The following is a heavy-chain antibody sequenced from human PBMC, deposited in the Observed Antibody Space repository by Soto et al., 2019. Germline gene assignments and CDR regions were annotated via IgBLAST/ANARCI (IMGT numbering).Heavy chain of an antibody. CDR2: IKEDGSER. J-gene: IGHJ4*02. CDR1: GGSFGTYW. CDR3: ERDVGPVTIFGEALSGYFDF. V-gene: IGHV3-7*03. Sequence: PGGSLRLSCAVSGGSFGTYWMSWVRQAPGKGLEWLASIKEDGSERYYLDSVKGRFTISRDNAKDSLSLQMNSLRGEDPAFYYFERDVGPVTIFGEALSGYFDFWGQGTLFTVSS. D-gene: IGHD3-3*01.